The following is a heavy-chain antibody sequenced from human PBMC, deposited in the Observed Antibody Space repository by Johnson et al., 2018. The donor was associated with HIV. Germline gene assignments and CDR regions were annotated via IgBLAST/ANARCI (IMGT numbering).Heavy chain of an antibody. CDR2: INWNGGST. Sequence: VQLVESGGGVVRPGGSLRISCAASGFTFDEYGMSWVRQAPGKGLEWVSNINWNGGSTNYADSVKGRFTISRDNAKNSLYLHMNSLRAEDTALYYCARVTTMMDSDAFDIWGQGTRVTVSS. V-gene: IGHV3-20*04. J-gene: IGHJ3*02. CDR3: ARVTTMMDSDAFDI. D-gene: IGHD3-22*01. CDR1: GFTFDEYG.